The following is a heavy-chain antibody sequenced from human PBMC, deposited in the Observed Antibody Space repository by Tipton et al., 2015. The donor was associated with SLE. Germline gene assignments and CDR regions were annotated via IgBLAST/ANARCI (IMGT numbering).Heavy chain of an antibody. V-gene: IGHV4-39*07. CDR1: GGSISSSSYY. CDR3: AVSYIAVRAFDI. CDR2: IYYSGST. D-gene: IGHD6-19*01. Sequence: TLSLTCTVSGGSISSSSYYWGWIRQPPGKGLEWIGSIYYSGSTNYNPSLKSRVTISVDTSKNQFSLKLSSVTAADTAVYYCAVSYIAVRAFDIWGQGTMVTVSS. J-gene: IGHJ3*02.